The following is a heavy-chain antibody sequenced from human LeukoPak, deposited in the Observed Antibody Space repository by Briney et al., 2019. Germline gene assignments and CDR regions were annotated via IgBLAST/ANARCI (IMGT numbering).Heavy chain of an antibody. CDR3: ARDSRRLVVLVDTAMLIDY. J-gene: IGHJ4*02. CDR2: INPSGGST. Sequence: ASVKVSCKASGYTFTSYYMHWVRQAPGQGLEWMGIINPSGGSTSYAQKFQGRVTRTRDMSTSTVYMELSSLRSEDTAVYYCARDSRRLVVLVDTAMLIDYWGQGTLVTVSS. V-gene: IGHV1-46*01. D-gene: IGHD5-18*01. CDR1: GYTFTSYY.